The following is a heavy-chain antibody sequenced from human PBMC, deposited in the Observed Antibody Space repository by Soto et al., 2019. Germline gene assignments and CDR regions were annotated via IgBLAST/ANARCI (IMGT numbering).Heavy chain of an antibody. D-gene: IGHD1-26*01. CDR1: GFTFTDYW. CDR2: LNQDGSEK. Sequence: GGSLRLSCAASGFTFTDYWMSWVRQAPGKGLEWVANLNQDGSEKNCVDSVKGGFTISRDKAKNSVYLQLNSLRAEDTAVYSCAPARFIGTSYVKGVTYFFDHWRQGAPVAASS. J-gene: IGHJ4*02. V-gene: IGHV3-7*03. CDR3: APARFIGTSYVKGVTYFFDH.